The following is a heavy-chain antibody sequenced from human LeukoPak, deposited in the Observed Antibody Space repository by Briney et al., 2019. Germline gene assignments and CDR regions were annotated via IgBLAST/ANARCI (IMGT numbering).Heavy chain of an antibody. CDR1: GFPLSNFW. D-gene: IGHD3-3*01. CDR2: IFSDGTPT. J-gene: IGHJ4*02. CDR3: TRGWRNLALDF. Sequence: PGGSLRLSCTASGFPLSNFWMHWVRHVRGKSLVWVSRIFSDGTPTSYADSVKGRLTISRDNAKNTLYLQMNSLSAKDPAVYYCTRGWRNLALDFWGQGTLVTVSS. V-gene: IGHV3-74*01.